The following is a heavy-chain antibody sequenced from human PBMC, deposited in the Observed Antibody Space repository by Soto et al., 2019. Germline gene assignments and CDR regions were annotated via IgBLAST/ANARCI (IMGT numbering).Heavy chain of an antibody. D-gene: IGHD3-3*01. J-gene: IGHJ6*02. V-gene: IGHV4-59*01. CDR2: IYYSGST. Sequence: TSETLSLTCTVSGGSISSYYWSWIRQPPGKGLEWIGYIYYSGSTNYNPSLKSRVTISVDTSKNQFSLKLSSVTAADTAVYYCARGGLRFLEWLSMGPYYYGMDVWGQGTTVTVSS. CDR3: ARGGLRFLEWLSMGPYYYGMDV. CDR1: GGSISSYY.